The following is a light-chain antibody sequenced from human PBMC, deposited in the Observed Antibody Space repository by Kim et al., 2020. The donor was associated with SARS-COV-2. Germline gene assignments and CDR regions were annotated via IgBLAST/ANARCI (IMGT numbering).Light chain of an antibody. CDR3: QQHSNWLT. CDR1: QSISNY. Sequence: LSLSPGERATLSCRASQSISNYLAWYQHKPGQAPRLLIYDASNRATGVPARFSGSRSGTDSTLTISSLEPEDFAVYYCQQHSNWLTFGGGTRVEI. V-gene: IGKV3-11*01. J-gene: IGKJ4*01. CDR2: DAS.